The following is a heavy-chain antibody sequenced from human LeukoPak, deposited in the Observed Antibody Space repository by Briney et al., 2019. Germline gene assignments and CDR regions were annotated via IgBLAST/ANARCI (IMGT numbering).Heavy chain of an antibody. D-gene: IGHD6-19*01. J-gene: IGHJ4*02. CDR3: ARALAVAAAVGDY. CDR2: IWYDGSNK. V-gene: IGHV3-33*01. Sequence: GRFLRLSCAASGFTFSSYGMHWVRQAPGKGLEWVAVIWYDGSNKYYADSVKGRFTISRDNSKNTLYLQMNSLRAEDTAVYYCARALAVAAAVGDYWGQGTLVTVSS. CDR1: GFTFSSYG.